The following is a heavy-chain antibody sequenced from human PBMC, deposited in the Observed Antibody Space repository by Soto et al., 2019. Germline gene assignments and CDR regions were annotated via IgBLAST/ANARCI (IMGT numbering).Heavy chain of an antibody. CDR2: INAGNGNT. CDR1: GYTFTSYA. D-gene: IGHD1-26*01. V-gene: IGHV1-3*01. CDR3: ARDPNPDYYYYYYYGMDV. Sequence: GASVKVSCKASGYTFTSYAMHWVRQAPGQRLEWMGWINAGNGNTKYSQKFQGRVTITRDTSASTAYMELSSLRSEDTAVYYCARDPNPDYYYYYYYGMDVWGQGTTVTVSS. J-gene: IGHJ6*02.